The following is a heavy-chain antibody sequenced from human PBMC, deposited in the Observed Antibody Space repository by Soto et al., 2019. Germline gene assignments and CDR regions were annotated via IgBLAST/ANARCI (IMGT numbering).Heavy chain of an antibody. CDR1: GFTFSSYA. Sequence: GGSLRLSCAASGFTFSSYAMHWVRQAPGKGLEWVAVISYDGSNKYYADSVKGRFTISRDNSKNTLYLQMNSLRAEDTAVYYCARDRHVLRLLEWQEYGMDVWGQGTTVTVSS. D-gene: IGHD3-3*01. V-gene: IGHV3-30-3*01. CDR2: ISYDGSNK. J-gene: IGHJ6*02. CDR3: ARDRHVLRLLEWQEYGMDV.